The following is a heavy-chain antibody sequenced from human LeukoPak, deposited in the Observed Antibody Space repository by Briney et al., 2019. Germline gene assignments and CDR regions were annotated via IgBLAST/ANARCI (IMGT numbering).Heavy chain of an antibody. V-gene: IGHV3-74*01. CDR1: GYTFSRYW. CDR2: IDTDGTIT. D-gene: IGHD3-22*01. CDR3: ARDFSGYDDY. J-gene: IGHJ4*02. Sequence: GGSLRLSCAASGYTFSRYWIHWVRQAPGKGLVWVSRIDTDGTITTYADSVKGRFTISRDNAKNILYLQMNSLRVEDTAVYYCARDFSGYDDYWGQGTLVTVSS.